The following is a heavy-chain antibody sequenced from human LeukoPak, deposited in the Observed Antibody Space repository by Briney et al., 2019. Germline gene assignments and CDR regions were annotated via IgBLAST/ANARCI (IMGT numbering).Heavy chain of an antibody. J-gene: IGHJ4*02. Sequence: GESLKISCRGSGYTFSNYYIAWVRQMPGKGLEWVGIIYPFDSETTYSPSLQGQVTFSVDNSISTAYMQWHTLKASDTAIFYCARQSRDGSKTRGYYFDYWGQGTLVTVS. CDR2: IYPFDSET. V-gene: IGHV5-51*01. D-gene: IGHD3-10*01. CDR1: GYTFSNYY. CDR3: ARQSRDGSKTRGYYFDY.